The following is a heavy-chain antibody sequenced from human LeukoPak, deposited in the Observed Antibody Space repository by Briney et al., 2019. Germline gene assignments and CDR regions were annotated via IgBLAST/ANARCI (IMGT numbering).Heavy chain of an antibody. V-gene: IGHV3-48*03. CDR3: AKRSTRDSSGYSPFSSDY. CDR2: ISSSGSTI. Sequence: GGSLRLSCAASGFTFSSYEMNWVRQAPGKGLEWVSYISSSGSTIYYADSVKGRFTISRDNAKNSLYLQMNSLRAEDTAVYYCAKRSTRDSSGYSPFSSDYWGQGTLVTVSS. J-gene: IGHJ4*02. CDR1: GFTFSSYE. D-gene: IGHD3-22*01.